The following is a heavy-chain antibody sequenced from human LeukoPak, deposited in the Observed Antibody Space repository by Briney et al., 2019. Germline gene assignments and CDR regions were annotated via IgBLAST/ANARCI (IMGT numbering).Heavy chain of an antibody. V-gene: IGHV3-15*01. CDR1: GFTFSNAW. Sequence: GGSLRLSCAASGFTFSNAWMSWVRQAPGKGLEWVGRIKSKTDGGTTDYAAPVKGRFTISRDDSKNTLYLQMNSLKTEDTAVYYCTTLPLYYYDSSGYSWGQGTLVTVSS. D-gene: IGHD3-22*01. CDR3: TTLPLYYYDSSGYS. J-gene: IGHJ4*02. CDR2: IKSKTDGGTT.